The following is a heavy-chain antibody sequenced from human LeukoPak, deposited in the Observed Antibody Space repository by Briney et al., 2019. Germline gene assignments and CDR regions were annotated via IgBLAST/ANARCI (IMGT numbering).Heavy chain of an antibody. CDR1: GFTFSSYW. V-gene: IGHV3-74*01. D-gene: IGHD2-21*02. CDR3: ARGVPYEDPYRGGDYYWDFVADFDY. J-gene: IGHJ4*02. Sequence: GGSLRLSCAASGFTFSSYWMNWVRQAPGKGLVWVSRINSDGSSTNYADSVKGRFTISRDNAKNTLYLQMNSLRAEDTAVYYCARGVPYEDPYRGGDYYWDFVADFDYWGQGTLVTVSS. CDR2: INSDGSST.